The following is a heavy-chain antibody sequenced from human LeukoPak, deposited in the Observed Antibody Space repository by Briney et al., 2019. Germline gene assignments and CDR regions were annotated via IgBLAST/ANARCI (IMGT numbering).Heavy chain of an antibody. D-gene: IGHD3-3*01. V-gene: IGHV3-21*01. J-gene: IGHJ4*02. CDR1: GFTFSSYS. CDR2: ISSSSSYI. Sequence: KSGGSLRLSCAASGFTFSSYSMNWVRQAPGKGLEWVSSISSSSSYIYYADPVKGRFTISRDNAKNSLYLQMNSLRAEDTAVYYCARDDHTIFGVVTYYFDYWGQGTLVTVSS. CDR3: ARDDHTIFGVVTYYFDY.